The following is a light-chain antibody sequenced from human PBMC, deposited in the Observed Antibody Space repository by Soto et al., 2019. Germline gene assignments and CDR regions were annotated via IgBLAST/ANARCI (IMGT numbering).Light chain of an antibody. CDR2: DAS. Sequence: DIQMTQSPSTLSASVGDRVTITCRASQSISSWLAWYQQKPGKAPKLLIYDASSLESGVPSRFSGSGSGTEFTLTISSLKPDDFATYYCQQYNSYSRTFGGGTKVEIK. CDR3: QQYNSYSRT. CDR1: QSISSW. J-gene: IGKJ4*01. V-gene: IGKV1-5*01.